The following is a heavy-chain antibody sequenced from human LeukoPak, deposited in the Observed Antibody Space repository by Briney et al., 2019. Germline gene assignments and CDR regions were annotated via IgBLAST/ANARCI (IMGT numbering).Heavy chain of an antibody. Sequence: PGGSLRLSCAASGFTFSSYGMHWVRQAPGKGLEWVAVIWYDGSDKYYADSVKGRFTISRDNSKNTLYLQMNSLRAEDTAVYYCAIARPYYDSSVWGQGTLVTVSS. CDR1: GFTFSSYG. V-gene: IGHV3-33*01. CDR2: IWYDGSDK. CDR3: AIARPYYDSSV. D-gene: IGHD3-22*01. J-gene: IGHJ4*02.